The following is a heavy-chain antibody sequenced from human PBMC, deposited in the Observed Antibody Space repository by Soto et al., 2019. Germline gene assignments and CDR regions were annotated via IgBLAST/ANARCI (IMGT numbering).Heavy chain of an antibody. D-gene: IGHD3-3*01. V-gene: IGHV4-34*01. CDR2: INHSGST. Sequence: SETLSLTCVVSGDSMTRGSYYLAWIRQPPGKGLEWIGEINHSGSTNYNPSLKSRVTISLDTSKNQFSLRLSSVTAADTAVYYCASPYYDFWSGSKRSFDYWGQGTRVTVSS. CDR1: GDSMTRGSYY. CDR3: ASPYYDFWSGSKRSFDY. J-gene: IGHJ4*02.